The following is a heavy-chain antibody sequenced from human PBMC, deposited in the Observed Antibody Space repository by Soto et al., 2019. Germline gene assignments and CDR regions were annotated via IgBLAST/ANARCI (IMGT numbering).Heavy chain of an antibody. J-gene: IGHJ6*02. CDR3: ALSAAIDEWTIYYYGMDV. V-gene: IGHV3-23*01. Sequence: PGGSLRLSCAASGFTFSSYAMSWVRQAPGKGLEWVSAISGSGGSTYYADSVKGRFTISRDNSKNTLYLQMNSLRAEDTAVYYCALSAAIDEWTIYYYGMDVWGQGTTVTVSS. D-gene: IGHD6-25*01. CDR1: GFTFSSYA. CDR2: ISGSGGST.